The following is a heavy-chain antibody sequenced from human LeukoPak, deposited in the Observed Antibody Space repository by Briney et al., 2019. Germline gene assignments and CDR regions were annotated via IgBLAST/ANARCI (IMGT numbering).Heavy chain of an antibody. CDR3: ARSRRRVFDY. D-gene: IGHD5-24*01. V-gene: IGHV4-34*01. CDR1: GGSFSGYY. Sequence: PSETLSLTCAVYGGSFSGYYWSWIRQPPGKGLEWIGEINHSGSTNYNPSLKSRVTISVDTSKNQFSLKLSSVTAADTAVHYCARSRRRVFDYWGQGTLVTVSS. CDR2: INHSGST. J-gene: IGHJ4*02.